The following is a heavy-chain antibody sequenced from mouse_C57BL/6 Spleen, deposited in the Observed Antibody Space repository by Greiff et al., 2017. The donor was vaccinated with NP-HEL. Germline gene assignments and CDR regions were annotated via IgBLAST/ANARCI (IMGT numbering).Heavy chain of an antibody. Sequence: EVKVEESGGGLVKPGGSLKLSCAASGFTFSDYGMHWVRQAPEKGLEWVAYISSGSSTIYYADTVKGRFTISRDNAKNTLFLQMTSLRSEDTAMYYCAREAYYFAYWGQGTLVTVSA. D-gene: IGHD2-10*01. CDR3: AREAYYFAY. V-gene: IGHV5-17*01. J-gene: IGHJ3*01. CDR1: GFTFSDYG. CDR2: ISSGSSTI.